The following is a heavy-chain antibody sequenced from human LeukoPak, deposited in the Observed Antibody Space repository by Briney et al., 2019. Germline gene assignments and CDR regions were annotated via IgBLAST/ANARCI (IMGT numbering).Heavy chain of an antibody. D-gene: IGHD6-13*01. Sequence: PSQTLSLTCTVSGGSISSGSYYWSWIRQPAGKGLEWIGRIYTSGSTNYNPSLKSRVTISVDTSKNQFSLKLSSVTAADTAMYYCARVLAAAGNNWFDPWGQGTLVTVSS. CDR3: ARVLAAAGNNWFDP. J-gene: IGHJ5*02. CDR1: GGSISSGSYY. CDR2: IYTSGST. V-gene: IGHV4-61*02.